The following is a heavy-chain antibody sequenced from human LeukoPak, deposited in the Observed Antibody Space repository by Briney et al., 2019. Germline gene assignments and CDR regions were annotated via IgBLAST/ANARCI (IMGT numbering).Heavy chain of an antibody. CDR1: GFTFITYG. CDR3: AREYYDSSDYPRQHYFDY. D-gene: IGHD3-22*01. J-gene: IGHJ4*02. Sequence: GGSLRLSCAASGFTFITYGMHWVRQAPGKGLEWVALIRYDGSYKYYADSVKGRFTISRDNSKNTLYLQMNSLRAEDTAVYYCAREYYDSSDYPRQHYFDYWGQGTLVTVSS. CDR2: IRYDGSYK. V-gene: IGHV3-30*02.